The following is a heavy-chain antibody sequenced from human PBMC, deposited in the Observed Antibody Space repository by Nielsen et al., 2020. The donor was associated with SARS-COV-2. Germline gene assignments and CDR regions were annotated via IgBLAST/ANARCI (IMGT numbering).Heavy chain of an antibody. D-gene: IGHD3-22*01. CDR2: INADGSAT. CDR3: ARTPLSGYPWD. J-gene: IGHJ1*01. V-gene: IGHV3-74*01. CDR1: GITLGSHW. Sequence: GESLKISCVASGITLGSHWMHWVRQVPGKGLVWVSGINADGSATHYSDAVKGRFIVSRDNAKNTVHLEMNSLRVEDTAVYFCARTPLSGYPWDWGQGTLVTVSS.